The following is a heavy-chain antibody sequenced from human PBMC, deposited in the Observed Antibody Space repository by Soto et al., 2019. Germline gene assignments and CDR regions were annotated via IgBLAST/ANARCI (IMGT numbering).Heavy chain of an antibody. D-gene: IGHD1-26*01. V-gene: IGHV3-73*02. Sequence: EVQLVESGGGLVQPGGSLKLSCAASGFSFSGSAIHWVRQASGKGLEWVGRIRSKAYNHATPYAESVRGRFTISRDDSKNTAYLQMNSLKIEDTAVYYCAVGVKGDFDYWGQGTLVTVSS. CDR3: AVGVKGDFDY. J-gene: IGHJ4*02. CDR1: GFSFSGSA. CDR2: IRSKAYNHAT.